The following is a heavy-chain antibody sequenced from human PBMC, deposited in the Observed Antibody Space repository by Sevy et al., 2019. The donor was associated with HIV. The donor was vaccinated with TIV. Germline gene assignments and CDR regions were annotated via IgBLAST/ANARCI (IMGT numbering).Heavy chain of an antibody. CDR1: GFTFSNFG. J-gene: IGHJ4*02. CDR2: IWYDGSQK. D-gene: IGHD3-16*01. V-gene: IGHV3-33*01. Sequence: GGSLRLSCAASGFTFSNFGMHWVRQAPGKGLEWVAVIWYDGSQKYYTDSVKGRFTFSRDNSKNTAYLQMNSLRVEDTAVYYCAWDRGAGHYFDYWGQGTLVTVSS. CDR3: AWDRGAGHYFDY.